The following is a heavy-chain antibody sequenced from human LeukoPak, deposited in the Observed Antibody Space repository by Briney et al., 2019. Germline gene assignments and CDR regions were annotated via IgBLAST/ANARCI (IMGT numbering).Heavy chain of an antibody. CDR2: INPNSGGT. V-gene: IGHV1-2*02. CDR3: ARVPDVYYGSGGAGDYYFDY. CDR1: GYTFTGYY. Sequence: ASVKVSCKASGYTFTGYYMHWVRQAPGQGLEWMGWINPNSGGTNYAQKFQGRVTMTRDTSISTAYMELSRLRSDDTAVYYCARVPDVYYGSGGAGDYYFDYWGQGTLVTVSS. D-gene: IGHD3-10*01. J-gene: IGHJ4*02.